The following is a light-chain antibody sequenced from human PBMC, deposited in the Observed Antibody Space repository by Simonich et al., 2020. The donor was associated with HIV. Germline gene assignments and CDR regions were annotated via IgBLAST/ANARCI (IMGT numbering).Light chain of an antibody. V-gene: IGKV2-29*01. Sequence: TVMTQTPLSLSVTPGQPASISSKSSQCLLHIVGKTYLHWYQQKPGHSPRLLIFGASARAPGIPARFSGSGSGTEFTLTISSLQSEDFAVYYCQQYNYWPLFLTFGGGTKVEIK. CDR2: GAS. CDR3: QQYNYWPLFLT. J-gene: IGKJ4*01. CDR1: QCLLHIVGKTY.